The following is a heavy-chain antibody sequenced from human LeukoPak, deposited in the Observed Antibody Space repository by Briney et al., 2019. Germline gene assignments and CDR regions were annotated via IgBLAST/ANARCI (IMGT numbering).Heavy chain of an antibody. CDR1: GFTFSSYG. J-gene: IGHJ5*02. V-gene: IGHV3-30*02. Sequence: GGSLRLSCAASGFTFSSYGMHWVRQAPGKGLEWVAFIRYDGSNKYYADSVKGRFTISRDNSKNTLYLQMNSLRAEDTAVYYCAKEVLAVAGTPYSWFDPWGQGTLVTVSS. D-gene: IGHD6-19*01. CDR2: IRYDGSNK. CDR3: AKEVLAVAGTPYSWFDP.